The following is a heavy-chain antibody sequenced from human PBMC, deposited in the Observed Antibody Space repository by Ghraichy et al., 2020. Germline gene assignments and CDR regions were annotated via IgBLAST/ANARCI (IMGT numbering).Heavy chain of an antibody. CDR2: IKSKTDGGTT. V-gene: IGHV3-15*01. CDR3: TTDPQDYVWGSYRYSHYFDY. CDR1: GFTFSNAW. J-gene: IGHJ4*02. D-gene: IGHD3-16*02. Sequence: GESLNISCAASGFTFSNAWMSWVRQAPGKGLEWVGRIKSKTDGGTTDYAAPVKGRFTISRDDSKNTLYLQMNSLKTEDTAVYYCTTDPQDYVWGSYRYSHYFDYWGQGTLVTVSS.